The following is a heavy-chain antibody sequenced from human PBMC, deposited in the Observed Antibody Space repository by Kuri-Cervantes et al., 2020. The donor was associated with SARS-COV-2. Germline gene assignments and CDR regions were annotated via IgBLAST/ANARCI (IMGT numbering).Heavy chain of an antibody. CDR2: ISGSGGST. D-gene: IGHD2-15*01. CDR3: ARGGIGSWYSPTLDY. CDR1: GFTFSGYA. Sequence: GGSLRLSCAASGFTFSGYAMSWVRQAPGKGLEWVSAISGSGGSTYYADSVKGRFTISRDNSKNTLYLQMNSLRAEDTAVYYCARGGIGSWYSPTLDYWGQGTRGTVSS. J-gene: IGHJ4*02. V-gene: IGHV3-23*01.